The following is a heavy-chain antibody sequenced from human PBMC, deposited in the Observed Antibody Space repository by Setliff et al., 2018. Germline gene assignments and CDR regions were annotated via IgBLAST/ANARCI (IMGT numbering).Heavy chain of an antibody. J-gene: IGHJ4*02. D-gene: IGHD1-26*01. CDR1: GYSITSGYY. CDR2: LYHSGST. V-gene: IGHV4-38-2*01. CDR3: ARPTSGNSHFDY. Sequence: PSETLSLTCAVSGYSITSGYYWGWIRQPPGKGLEWIGSLYHSGSTYYNPSLKSRVTISLDTSKNQFSLKLNSVTAADTAVYYRARPTSGNSHFDYWGQGTLVTVSS.